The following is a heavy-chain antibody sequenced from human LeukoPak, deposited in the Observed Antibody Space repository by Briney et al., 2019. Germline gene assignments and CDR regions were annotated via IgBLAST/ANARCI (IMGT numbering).Heavy chain of an antibody. V-gene: IGHV3-30-3*01. CDR3: ARDLDSYGYSYYYGMDV. Sequence: GGSLRLSCAASGFTFSSYAMHWVRQAPGKGLEWVAVISYDGSNKYYADSVKGRFTISRDNPKNTLYVQMNSLRAEDTAVYYCARDLDSYGYSYYYGMDVWGQGTTVTVSS. D-gene: IGHD5-18*01. J-gene: IGHJ6*02. CDR1: GFTFSSYA. CDR2: ISYDGSNK.